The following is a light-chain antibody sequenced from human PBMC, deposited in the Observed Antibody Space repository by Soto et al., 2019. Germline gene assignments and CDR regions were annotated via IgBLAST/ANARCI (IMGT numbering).Light chain of an antibody. CDR1: QSISSW. J-gene: IGKJ2*02. Sequence: DIQMTQSPSTLSASVGDRVTITCRASQSISSWLAWYQQKPGKAPNLLISKASTLQTGAPSRFSGSGSGTEFTLTISGLQPDDFATYYYQHYNAYSGTFGQGTKLEIK. CDR3: QHYNAYSGT. CDR2: KAS. V-gene: IGKV1-5*03.